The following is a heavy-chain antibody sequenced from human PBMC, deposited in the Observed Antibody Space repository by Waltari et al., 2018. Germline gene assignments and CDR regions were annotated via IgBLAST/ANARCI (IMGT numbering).Heavy chain of an antibody. Sequence: QLQLQESGPGLVKPSETLSLTCTVSGGSISSGSYYWGWIRQPPGKGLESIGYISYSGTTYYHVSLKSRVTMAVDTSRDQYSLSLRSVTAADTAVYYCARYYGNGEGWLDPWGQGTLVTVSS. V-gene: IGHV4-39*07. CDR1: GGSISSGSYY. CDR3: ARYYGNGEGWLDP. CDR2: ISYSGTT. J-gene: IGHJ5*02. D-gene: IGHD3-3*01.